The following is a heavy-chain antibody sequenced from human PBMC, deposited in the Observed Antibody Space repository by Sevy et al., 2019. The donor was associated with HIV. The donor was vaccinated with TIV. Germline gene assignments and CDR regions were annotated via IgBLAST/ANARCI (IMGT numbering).Heavy chain of an antibody. V-gene: IGHV3-43*01. CDR3: AKSRKLYAGSPLDY. D-gene: IGHD1-1*01. Sequence: GGSLRLSCAASGFTFDDYTMHWVRQAPGKGLEWVCLINWDGGSTYYAHSVKGRFTISRDNSKDSLYLQMSSLRPEDTALYYCAKSRKLYAGSPLDYWGQGTLVTVSS. CDR1: GFTFDDYT. J-gene: IGHJ4*02. CDR2: INWDGGST.